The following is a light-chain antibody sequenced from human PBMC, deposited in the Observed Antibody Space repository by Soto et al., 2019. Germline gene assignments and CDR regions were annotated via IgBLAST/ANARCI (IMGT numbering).Light chain of an antibody. Sequence: DIQMTQSPSSLSASVGDRVTITCRASRSIRSYLNWYQMKPQKAPKLLIFTASNLQSGIPSRFSGSGSGTDFTLTISSLQPGDFATYFCQQVYSTPYTFGQGTKLEIK. J-gene: IGKJ2*01. CDR3: QQVYSTPYT. CDR2: TAS. CDR1: RSIRSY. V-gene: IGKV1-39*01.